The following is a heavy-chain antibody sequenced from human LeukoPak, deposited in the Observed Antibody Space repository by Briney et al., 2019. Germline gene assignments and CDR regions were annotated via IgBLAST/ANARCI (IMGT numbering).Heavy chain of an antibody. CDR1: GFTLSTYE. J-gene: IGHJ3*02. V-gene: IGHV3-48*03. D-gene: IGHD2-15*01. CDR2: ISSLGSGSHT. Sequence: GGSLRLSCAASGFTLSTYEMTWVRQAPGKGLEWVSYISSLGSGSHTCYADSVKGRFTISRDTAKNSLYLQMNNLGGEDTAVYYCARDISSSTRAFDIWGQGTMVTVSS. CDR3: ARDISSSTRAFDI.